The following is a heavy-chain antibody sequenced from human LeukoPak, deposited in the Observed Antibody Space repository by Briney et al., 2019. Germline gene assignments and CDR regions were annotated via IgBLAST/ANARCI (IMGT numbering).Heavy chain of an antibody. Sequence: PSETLFLTCTVAGGSISSDYWTWIRQPPGKGLEWIGYTHYSGSTNFNPSLKSRVTISVDTSKNQFSLKLSSVTAADTAVYYCARRDSSSLAAFDIWGQGTMVTVSS. J-gene: IGHJ3*02. CDR3: ARRDSSSLAAFDI. D-gene: IGHD6-6*01. V-gene: IGHV4-59*01. CDR1: GGSISSDY. CDR2: THYSGST.